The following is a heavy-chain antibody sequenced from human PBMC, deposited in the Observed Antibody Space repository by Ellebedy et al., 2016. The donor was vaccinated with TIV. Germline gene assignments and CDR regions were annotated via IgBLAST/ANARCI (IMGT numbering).Heavy chain of an antibody. D-gene: IGHD6-13*01. V-gene: IGHV3-23*01. CDR3: AKVGYSSSWYNFDY. J-gene: IGHJ4*02. CDR1: GFTFSSYA. CDR2: ISDSGGST. Sequence: GESLKISXAASGFTFSSYAMSWVRQAPGKGLEWVSGISDSGGSTYYADSVKGRFTISRDNSKNTLYLQMNSLRAEDTAVYYCAKVGYSSSWYNFDYWGQGTLVTVSS.